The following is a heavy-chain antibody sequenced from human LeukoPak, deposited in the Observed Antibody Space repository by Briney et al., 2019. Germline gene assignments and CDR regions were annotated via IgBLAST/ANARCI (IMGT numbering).Heavy chain of an antibody. Sequence: PGGSLRLSCAAPGFTFSSYSMNWVRQAPGKGLEWVSSISSSSSYIYYADSVKGRFTISRDNAKNSLYLQMNSLRAEDTAVYYCARDLFVEYSSSFRDYWGQGTLVTVPS. D-gene: IGHD6-6*01. V-gene: IGHV3-21*01. CDR1: GFTFSSYS. J-gene: IGHJ4*02. CDR3: ARDLFVEYSSSFRDY. CDR2: ISSSSSYI.